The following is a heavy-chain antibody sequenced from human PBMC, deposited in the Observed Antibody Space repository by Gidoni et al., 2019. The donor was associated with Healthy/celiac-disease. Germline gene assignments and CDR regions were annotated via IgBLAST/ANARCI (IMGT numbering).Heavy chain of an antibody. Sequence: EVHLLESGGGLVQPGRSLRLSCAASGFTFDDYAMHWVRQAPGKGLEWVSGISWNSGSIGYADSVKGRFTISRDNAKNSMYLKMNSLRAEDTALYYCAKGYYYDSSGPHDYWGQGTLVTVSS. J-gene: IGHJ4*02. CDR3: AKGYYYDSSGPHDY. CDR2: ISWNSGSI. V-gene: IGHV3-9*01. CDR1: GFTFDDYA. D-gene: IGHD3-22*01.